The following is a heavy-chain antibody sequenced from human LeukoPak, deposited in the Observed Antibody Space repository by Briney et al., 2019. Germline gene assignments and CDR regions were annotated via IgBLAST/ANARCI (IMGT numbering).Heavy chain of an antibody. J-gene: IGHJ4*02. CDR2: IIPLLGTP. D-gene: IGHD3-22*01. V-gene: IGHV1-69*04. CDR3: AREESQYYYDESGYALAY. Sequence: ASVKVSCKTSGGTFSSFAVSWVRQAPGGGLEWMGRIIPLLGTPNYAQKFQGRATITADKATTTVYLEVSSLRSEDTATYYCAREESQYYYDESGYALAYWGQGTLVTVSS. CDR1: GGTFSSFA.